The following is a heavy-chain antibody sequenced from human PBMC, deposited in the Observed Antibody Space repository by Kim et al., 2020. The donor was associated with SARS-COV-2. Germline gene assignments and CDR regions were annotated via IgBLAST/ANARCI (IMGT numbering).Heavy chain of an antibody. J-gene: IGHJ3*02. V-gene: IGHV3-30*07. D-gene: IGHD3-10*01. CDR3: ARDPGFGESDAFDI. Sequence: DSVKGRFTISRDNSKNTLYLQMNSLRAEDTAVYYCARDPGFGESDAFDIWGQGTMVTVSS.